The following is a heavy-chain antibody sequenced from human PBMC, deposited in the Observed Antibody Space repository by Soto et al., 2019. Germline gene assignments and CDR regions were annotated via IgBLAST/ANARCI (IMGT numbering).Heavy chain of an antibody. Sequence: GGSLRLSCAASGFTFSSYAMSWVRQAPGKGLEWVSAISGSGGSTYYADSVKGRFTISRDNSKNTLYLQMNSLRAEDTAVYYCAKVNQVKSQWLVPYYYGMDVWGQGTTVTVSS. CDR3: AKVNQVKSQWLVPYYYGMDV. V-gene: IGHV3-23*01. D-gene: IGHD6-19*01. CDR2: ISGSGGST. J-gene: IGHJ6*02. CDR1: GFTFSSYA.